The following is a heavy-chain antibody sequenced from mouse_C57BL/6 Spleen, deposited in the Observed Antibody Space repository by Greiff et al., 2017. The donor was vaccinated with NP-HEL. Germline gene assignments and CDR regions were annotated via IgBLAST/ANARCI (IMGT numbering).Heavy chain of an antibody. D-gene: IGHD2-2*01. V-gene: IGHV1-59*01. CDR1: GYTFTSYW. Sequence: QVQLQQPGAELVRPGTSVKLSCKASGYTFTSYWMHWVKQRPGQGLEWIGVIDPSDSYTNYNQKFKGKATLTVDTSSSTAYMQLSSLTSEDSAVYYCARLGMVTTDYAMDYWGQGTSVTVSS. CDR2: IDPSDSYT. CDR3: ARLGMVTTDYAMDY. J-gene: IGHJ4*01.